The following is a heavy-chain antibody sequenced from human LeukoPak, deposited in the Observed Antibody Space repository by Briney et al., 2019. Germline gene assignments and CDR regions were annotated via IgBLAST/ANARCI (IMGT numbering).Heavy chain of an antibody. CDR3: ARGGTTWHGFDS. Sequence: GGSLRLSCAASGFTFSSYAMIWVRQAPGKGLEWVSGISDAGAITYYADSVKGRFTISRSQSTNTLYLQMDSLRAEDTSLYYCARGGTTWHGFDSWGQGTLVTVSS. D-gene: IGHD1-14*01. CDR2: ISDAGAIT. V-gene: IGHV3-23*01. J-gene: IGHJ4*02. CDR1: GFTFSSYA.